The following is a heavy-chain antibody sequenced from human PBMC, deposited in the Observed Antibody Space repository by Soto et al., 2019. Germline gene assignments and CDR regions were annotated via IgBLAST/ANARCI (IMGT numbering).Heavy chain of an antibody. V-gene: IGHV3-23*01. Sequence: PGGSLRLSCAASGLIFSSYAMTWARQTPGKGLEGVSGISGNGAQTHYSDSVKGRFAISRDNSRNTLYLQMTSLRAEDTAVYYCAKDMVSDSNWYPIFWGQGIRVTVPS. J-gene: IGHJ4*02. CDR3: AKDMVSDSNWYPIF. CDR1: GLIFSSYA. D-gene: IGHD6-13*01. CDR2: ISGNGAQT.